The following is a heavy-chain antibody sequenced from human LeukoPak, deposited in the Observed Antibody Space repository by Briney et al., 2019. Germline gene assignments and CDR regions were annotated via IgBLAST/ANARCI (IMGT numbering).Heavy chain of an antibody. Sequence: SETLSLTCTVSGGSISTSSYYWGWIRQPPGQGLEWIGSIFYSGSTDYNPSLKSRVTISVDTSKNQFSLKLSSLTAADTALYYCARPGSSSWEYFQHWGQGTLVTVSS. CDR2: IFYSGST. D-gene: IGHD6-13*01. CDR3: ARPGSSSWEYFQH. CDR1: GGSISTSSYY. J-gene: IGHJ1*01. V-gene: IGHV4-39*01.